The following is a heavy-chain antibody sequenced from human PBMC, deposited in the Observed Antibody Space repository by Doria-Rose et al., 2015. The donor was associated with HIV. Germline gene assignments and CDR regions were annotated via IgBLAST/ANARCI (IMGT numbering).Heavy chain of an antibody. Sequence: TLKESGPVLVKPTETLTLTCTVSGVSLSSPGMGVSWIRQPPGKALEWLANIFSDDERSYRTSLMTRLTISRGTSKSQVVLTMTDMDPVDTATYYCARIKSSRWYRKYYFDFWGQGTLVIVSA. CDR1: GVSLSSPGMG. CDR2: IFSDDER. CDR3: ARIKSSRWYRKYYFDF. J-gene: IGHJ4*02. V-gene: IGHV2-26*01. D-gene: IGHD6-13*01.